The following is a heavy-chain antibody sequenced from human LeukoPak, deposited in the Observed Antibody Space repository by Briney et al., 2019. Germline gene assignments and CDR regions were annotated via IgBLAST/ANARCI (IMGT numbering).Heavy chain of an antibody. Sequence: SETLSLTCAVYGGSFSGYYWSWIRQPPGKGLEWIGEINYSGSTNYNPSLKGRVTISVDTSKNQFSLKLSSVTAADTAVYYCARHGNYYGSGSYYWGQGTLVTVSS. D-gene: IGHD3-10*01. CDR2: INYSGST. V-gene: IGHV4-34*01. CDR1: GGSFSGYY. J-gene: IGHJ4*02. CDR3: ARHGNYYGSGSYY.